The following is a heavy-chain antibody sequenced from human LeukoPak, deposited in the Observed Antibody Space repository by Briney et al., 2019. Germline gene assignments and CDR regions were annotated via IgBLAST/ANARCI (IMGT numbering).Heavy chain of an antibody. V-gene: IGHV3-11*04. D-gene: IGHD2-2*01. J-gene: IGHJ4*02. Sequence: KSGGSLRLSCAASGFTFSDHYMSWIRQAPGKGLDWVSYISSGGSTIYYADSVRGRFTISRDNAKKSLYLQMNSMRAEDTAAYYCARVSCSSTSCPYGIYFDYWGQGTLVTVSS. CDR3: ARVSCSSTSCPYGIYFDY. CDR1: GFTFSDHY. CDR2: ISSGGSTI.